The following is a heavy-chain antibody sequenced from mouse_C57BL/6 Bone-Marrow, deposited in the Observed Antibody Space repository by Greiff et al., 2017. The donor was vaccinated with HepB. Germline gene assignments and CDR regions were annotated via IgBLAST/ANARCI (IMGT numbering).Heavy chain of an antibody. V-gene: IGHV1-64*01. CDR1: GYTFTSYW. CDR2: IHPNSGST. CDR3: APDSSGYEGRYFDY. J-gene: IGHJ2*01. D-gene: IGHD3-2*02. Sequence: VQLQQPGAELVKPGASVKLSCKASGYTFTSYWMHWVKQRPEQGLEWIGMIHPNSGSTNYNEKFKSKATLTVDKSSSTAYMQLSSLTSEDSAVYYCAPDSSGYEGRYFDYWGQGTTLTVSS.